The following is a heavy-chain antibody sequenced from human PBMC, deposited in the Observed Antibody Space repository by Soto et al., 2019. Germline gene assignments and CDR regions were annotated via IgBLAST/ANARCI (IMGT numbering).Heavy chain of an antibody. J-gene: IGHJ6*02. CDR2: IYPGDSDT. Sequence: PGESLKISCKGSGYTFTNYWIGWVRQMPGKGLEWMGIIYPGDSDTKYNPSFQGQVTISADKSITTTYLQWSSLKASDTTIYYCAASIFYYGMDVWGQGTTVTVSS. CDR1: GYTFTNYW. V-gene: IGHV5-51*01. CDR3: AASIFYYGMDV.